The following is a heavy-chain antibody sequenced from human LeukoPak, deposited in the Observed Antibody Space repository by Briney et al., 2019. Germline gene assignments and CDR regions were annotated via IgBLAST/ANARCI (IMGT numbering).Heavy chain of an antibody. CDR2: ISYNGSNK. D-gene: IGHD4-17*01. CDR1: GFTFSSYA. V-gene: IGHV3-30-3*01. J-gene: IGHJ5*02. CDR3: ARDYGDYGRNWFDR. Sequence: GGSLRLSCAASGFTFSSYAMHWVRQAPGKGLEWVAVISYNGSNKYYADSVKGRFTISRDNSKNTLYLQMNSLRAEDTAVYYCARDYGDYGRNWFDRWGQGTLVSVSS.